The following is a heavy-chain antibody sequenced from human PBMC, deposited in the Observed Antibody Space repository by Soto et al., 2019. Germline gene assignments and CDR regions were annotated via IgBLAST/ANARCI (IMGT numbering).Heavy chain of an antibody. D-gene: IGHD2-15*01. CDR3: ARVSLVVAATPSWYFDY. V-gene: IGHV3-30-3*01. CDR2: ISYDGSNK. CDR1: GFTFSSYA. J-gene: IGHJ4*02. Sequence: GGSLRLSCAASGFTFSSYAMHWVRQAPGKGLEWVAVISYDGSNKYYADSVKGRFTISRDNSKNTLYLQMNSLRAEDTAVYYCARVSLVVAATPSWYFDYWGQGTLVTVSS.